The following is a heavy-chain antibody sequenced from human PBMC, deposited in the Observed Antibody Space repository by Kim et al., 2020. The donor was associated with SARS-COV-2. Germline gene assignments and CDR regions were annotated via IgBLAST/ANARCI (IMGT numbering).Heavy chain of an antibody. D-gene: IGHD6-13*01. J-gene: IGHJ4*02. Sequence: ADSVKGRFTISRDNSKNTLYLQMNSLRAEDTAVYYCAKLRSTLAAAATNYWGQGTLVSVSS. CDR3: AKLRSTLAAAATNY. V-gene: IGHV3-23*01.